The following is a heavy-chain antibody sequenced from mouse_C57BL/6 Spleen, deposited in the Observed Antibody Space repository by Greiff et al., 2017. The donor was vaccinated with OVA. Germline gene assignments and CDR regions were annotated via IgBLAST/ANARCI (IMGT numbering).Heavy chain of an antibody. CDR3: ARSLYDYDGAFAY. V-gene: IGHV1-55*01. CDR1: GYTFTSYW. J-gene: IGHJ3*01. D-gene: IGHD2-4*01. CDR2: IYPGSGST. Sequence: VQLQQPGAELVKPGASVKMSCKASGYTFTSYWITWVKQRPGQGLEWIGDIYPGSGSTNYNEKFKSKATLTVDTSSSTAYMQLSSLTSEDSAVYYCARSLYDYDGAFAYWGQGTLVTVSA.